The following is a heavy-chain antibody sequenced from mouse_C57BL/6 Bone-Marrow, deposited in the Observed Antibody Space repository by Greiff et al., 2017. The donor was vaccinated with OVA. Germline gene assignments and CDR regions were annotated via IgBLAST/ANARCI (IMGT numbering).Heavy chain of an antibody. CDR1: GYTFTDYY. CDR3: ARRDDGYYPMDY. V-gene: IGHV1-26*01. J-gene: IGHJ4*01. D-gene: IGHD2-3*01. CDR2: INPNNGGT. Sequence: VQLQQSGPELVKPGASVKISCKASGYTFTDYYMNWVKQSHGKSLEWIGDINPNNGGTSYNQKFKGKATLTVDKSSSTAYMELRSLTSEDSAVYYCARRDDGYYPMDYWGQGTSVTVSS.